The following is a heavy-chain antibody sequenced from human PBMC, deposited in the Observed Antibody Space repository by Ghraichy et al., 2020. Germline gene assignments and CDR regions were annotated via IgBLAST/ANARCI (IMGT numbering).Heavy chain of an antibody. CDR1: GGSFSGYY. V-gene: IGHV4-34*01. CDR3: ARLDSSSRFDP. CDR2: INHSGST. J-gene: IGHJ5*02. D-gene: IGHD6-13*01. Sequence: SETLSLTCAVYGGSFSGYYWSWIRQPPGKGLEWIGEINHSGSTNYNPSLKSRVTISVDTSKNQFSLKLSSVTAADTAVYYCARLDSSSRFDPWGQGTLVTVSS.